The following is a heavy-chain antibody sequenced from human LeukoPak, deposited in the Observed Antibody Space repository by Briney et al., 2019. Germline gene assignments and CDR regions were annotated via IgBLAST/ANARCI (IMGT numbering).Heavy chain of an antibody. CDR3: ASALRGEIIQFDY. D-gene: IGHD5-24*01. CDR2: INPNSGGT. CDR1: GYTFTGYY. Sequence: GASVKVSCKASGYTFTGYYMHWVRQAPGQGLEWMGWINPNSGGTNYAQKFQGRVTMIRDTSISTAYMELSRLRSDDTAVYYCASALRGEIIQFDYWGQGTLVTVSS. J-gene: IGHJ4*02. V-gene: IGHV1-2*02.